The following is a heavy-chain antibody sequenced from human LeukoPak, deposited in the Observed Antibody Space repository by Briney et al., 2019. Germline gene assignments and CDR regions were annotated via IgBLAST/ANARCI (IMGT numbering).Heavy chain of an antibody. J-gene: IGHJ4*02. D-gene: IGHD2-8*01. Sequence: PSETLSLTCTVSGGSISSYYWSWIRQPAGKGLEWIGFIYYSGSTNYNPSLKSRVTISVDTSKNQFSLRLSSVTAADTALYYCARHSYAGSQYFFDYWGQGTLVTVSS. CDR1: GGSISSYY. CDR3: ARHSYAGSQYFFDY. CDR2: IYYSGST. V-gene: IGHV4-59*08.